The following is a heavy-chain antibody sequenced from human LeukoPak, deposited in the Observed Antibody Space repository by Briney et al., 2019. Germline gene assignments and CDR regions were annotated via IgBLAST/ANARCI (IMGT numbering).Heavy chain of an antibody. CDR3: ARDYGSGSYYYKFDY. CDR1: GGTFSSYA. CDR2: IIPIFGTA. Sequence: GASVKVSCKASGGTFSSYATSWVRQAPGQGLEWMGGIIPIFGTANYAQKFQGRVTITADESTSTAYMELSSLRSEDTAVYYCARDYGSGSYYYKFDYWGQGTLVTVSS. V-gene: IGHV1-69*13. J-gene: IGHJ4*02. D-gene: IGHD3-10*01.